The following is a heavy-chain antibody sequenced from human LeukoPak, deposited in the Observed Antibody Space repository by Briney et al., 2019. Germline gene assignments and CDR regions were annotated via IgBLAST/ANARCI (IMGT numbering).Heavy chain of an antibody. CDR1: GFSFSSNW. D-gene: IGHD5-18*01. J-gene: IGHJ4*02. CDR3: ARVSRGYNYGYVDY. CDR2: ISTSSSYT. V-gene: IGHV3-21*01. Sequence: GGSLRLSCVASGFSFSSNWMHWVRQAPGKGLEWVSSISTSSSYTYYADSVKGRFTISRDNAKNSLYLQMNSLRAEDTAVYYCARVSRGYNYGYVDYWGQGTLVTVSS.